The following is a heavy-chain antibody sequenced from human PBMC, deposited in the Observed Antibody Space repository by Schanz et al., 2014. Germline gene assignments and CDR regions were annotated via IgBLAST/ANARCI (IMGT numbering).Heavy chain of an antibody. CDR1: GFSFSDYY. J-gene: IGHJ2*01. CDR2: INTGSNYI. V-gene: IGHV3-11*03. Sequence: QVHLLESGGGLVQPGGSLRLSCAASGFSFSDYYMSWIRQAPGKGLEWISFINTGSNYINYADSVKGRFTISRDNTKSSLFHQQNSLRADDAAVYYCATNRGSRGQNWYFDLWGRGTLVTDSS. D-gene: IGHD1-26*01. CDR3: ATNRGSRGQNWYFDL.